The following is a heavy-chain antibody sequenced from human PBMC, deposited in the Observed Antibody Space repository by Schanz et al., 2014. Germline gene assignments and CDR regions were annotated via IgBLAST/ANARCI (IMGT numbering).Heavy chain of an antibody. D-gene: IGHD4-17*01. Sequence: QVQLQESGPGLVKPSQTLSLTCTVSGASVRSGGDYWSWIRQHPGKGLEWIGFISYSGSTYYNPSLKSRVTISVDTSKSQYSLNLSSATAADAAVYYCARDRGHGDLPGDIWGQGTMVTVSS. J-gene: IGHJ3*02. CDR2: ISYSGST. CDR1: GASVRSGGDY. V-gene: IGHV4-31*03. CDR3: ARDRGHGDLPGDI.